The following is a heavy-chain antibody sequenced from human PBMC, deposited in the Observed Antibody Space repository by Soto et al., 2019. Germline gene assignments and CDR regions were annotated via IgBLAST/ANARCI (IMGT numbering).Heavy chain of an antibody. CDR1: GYTFSSFD. CDR3: ARESGILGPGIYY. J-gene: IGHJ4*02. Sequence: SAQVSSGASGYTFSSFDISWLRQAPGEGREWRGWISAYNRNTNYAQKLQGRLTMFTDTSASTAYKELRSLRADDTAVYYCARESGILGPGIYYWGQGTLVTVSS. D-gene: IGHD5-18*01. V-gene: IGHV1-18*01. CDR2: ISAYNRNT.